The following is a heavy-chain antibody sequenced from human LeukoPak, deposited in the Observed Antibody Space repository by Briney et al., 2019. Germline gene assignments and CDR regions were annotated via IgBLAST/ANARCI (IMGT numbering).Heavy chain of an antibody. J-gene: IGHJ4*02. D-gene: IGHD4-17*01. V-gene: IGHV3-23*01. CDR3: AKGLYGDYVEYFDY. CDR1: GFTFSSYA. Sequence: GGSLRLSCAASGFTFSSYAMSWVRQAPGKGLEWVSAISGSGGSTYYADSVKGRFTISRDNTKNTLYLQMNSLRAEDTAVYYCAKGLYGDYVEYFDYWGQGTLVTVSS. CDR2: ISGSGGST.